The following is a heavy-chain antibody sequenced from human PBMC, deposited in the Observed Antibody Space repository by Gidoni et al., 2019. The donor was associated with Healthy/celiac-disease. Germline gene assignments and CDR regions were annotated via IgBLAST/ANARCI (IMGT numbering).Heavy chain of an antibody. Sequence: EVQLVESGGGLVQPGRSRRLSCTASGFTFGDYAMSWVRQAPGKGLEWVGFIRSKAYGGTTEYAASVKGRFTISRDDSKSIAYLQMNSLKTEDTAVYYCTRAVYGDPGDYWGQGTLVTVSS. J-gene: IGHJ4*02. D-gene: IGHD4-17*01. V-gene: IGHV3-49*04. CDR3: TRAVYGDPGDY. CDR1: GFTFGDYA. CDR2: IRSKAYGGTT.